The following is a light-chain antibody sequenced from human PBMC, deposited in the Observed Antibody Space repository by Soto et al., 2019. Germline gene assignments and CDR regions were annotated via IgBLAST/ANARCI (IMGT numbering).Light chain of an antibody. J-gene: IGKJ1*01. CDR2: KAS. CDR1: QSIGTS. CDR3: QQYNSYGT. V-gene: IGKV1-5*03. Sequence: DIQMTQSPSTLSASVGDRVTITCRASQSIGTSLAWYQQKPGKAPKLLIYKASTLESGVPSRFSGTGSGTEFTLPISSRQPDNFETYGCQQYNSYGTFGQGTKVEIK.